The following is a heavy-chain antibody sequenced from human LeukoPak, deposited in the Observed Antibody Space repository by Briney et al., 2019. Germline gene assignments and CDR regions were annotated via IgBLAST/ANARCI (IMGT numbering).Heavy chain of an antibody. CDR2: YSGSS. J-gene: IGHJ4*02. CDR1: GASISSFC. CDR3: AGSSGYYHLDY. Sequence: SETLSLTCNVSGASISSFCWTWIRQPPGKELEWIGYSGSSDYNPSLKSRVIISIDTSKNHVSLNVSSVTAADTAVYYCAGSSGYYHLDYWGQGVPVIVSS. V-gene: IGHV4-59*01. D-gene: IGHD3-22*01.